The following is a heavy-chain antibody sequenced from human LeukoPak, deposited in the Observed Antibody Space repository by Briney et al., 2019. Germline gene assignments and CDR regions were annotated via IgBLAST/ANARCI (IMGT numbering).Heavy chain of an antibody. D-gene: IGHD6-13*01. CDR3: ARAAAGTVYYYYYMDV. CDR2: IYSGGST. Sequence: GGSLRLSCTASGFNFSNYVMHWVRQAPGKGLEWVSVIYSGGSTYYADSVKGRFTISRDNSKNTLYLQMNSLRAEDTAVYYCARAAAGTVYYYYYMDVWGKGTTVTISS. CDR1: GFNFSNYV. J-gene: IGHJ6*03. V-gene: IGHV3-53*01.